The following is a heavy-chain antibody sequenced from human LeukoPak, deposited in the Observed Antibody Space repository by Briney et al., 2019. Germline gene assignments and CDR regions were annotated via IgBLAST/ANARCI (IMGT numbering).Heavy chain of an antibody. D-gene: IGHD5-12*01. CDR3: ARDSFLVVATTHQFDY. CDR2: ISAYNGNT. CDR1: GYTFTNYG. Sequence: GASVKVSCKASGYTFTNYGISWVRQAPGQGLEWMGWISAYNGNTNYAQKLQGRVTMTTDTSTSTAYMELRSLRSDDTAVYYCARDSFLVVATTHQFDYWGQGTLVTVSS. V-gene: IGHV1-18*01. J-gene: IGHJ4*02.